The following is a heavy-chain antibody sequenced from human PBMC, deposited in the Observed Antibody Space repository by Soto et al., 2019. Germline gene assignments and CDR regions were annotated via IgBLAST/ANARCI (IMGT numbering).Heavy chain of an antibody. CDR3: ARDRAKGPASYYFDY. CDR2: IASDGKDK. D-gene: IGHD2-15*01. Sequence: GGSLRLSCAAAGCNFSSYGRHWVRQAPGKGLEWVAVIASDGKDKHHADSVKGRFTISRDNSKNTLYLQMNSLRVEDTAVYYCARDRAKGPASYYFDYWGQGTLVTVSS. J-gene: IGHJ4*02. CDR1: GCNFSSYG. V-gene: IGHV3-30*03.